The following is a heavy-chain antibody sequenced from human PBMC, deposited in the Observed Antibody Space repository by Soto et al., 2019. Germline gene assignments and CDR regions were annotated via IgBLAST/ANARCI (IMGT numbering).Heavy chain of an antibody. CDR3: PRATVTIFGVVKGWFDP. CDR1: GGSISSGDYY. CDR2: IYYSGST. D-gene: IGHD3-3*01. Sequence: SETLSLTCTVSGGSISSGDYYWSWIRQPPGKGLEWIGYIYYSGSTYYNPSLKSRVTISVDTSKNQFSLKLSSVTAADTAVYYCPRATVTIFGVVKGWFDPWGQGTLVTVS. J-gene: IGHJ5*02. V-gene: IGHV4-30-4*01.